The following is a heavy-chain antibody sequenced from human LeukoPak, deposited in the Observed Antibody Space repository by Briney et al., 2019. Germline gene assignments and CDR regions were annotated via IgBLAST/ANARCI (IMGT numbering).Heavy chain of an antibody. CDR1: GYIFTSYY. CDR3: ARDVSRVRGVIVNWFDP. J-gene: IGHJ5*02. D-gene: IGHD3-10*01. CDR2: INAGNGNK. V-gene: IGHV1-3*01. Sequence: ASVKVSCKASGYIFTSYYMHWVRQAPGHRLEGMGWINAGNGNKKYSQKFQGRVTITKDTSASTAYMELSSLRSEDTAVYYCARDVSRVRGVIVNWFDPWGQGTLVTVSS.